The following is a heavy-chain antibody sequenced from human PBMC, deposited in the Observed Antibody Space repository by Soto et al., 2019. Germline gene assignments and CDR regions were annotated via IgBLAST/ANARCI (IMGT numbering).Heavy chain of an antibody. CDR2: IYYSGST. D-gene: IGHD1-26*01. CDR3: ARTYSGSYYDY. Sequence: SETLSLTCTVSGGSISSSSYYWGWIRQPPGKGLEWIGSIYYSGSTYYNPSLKSRVTISVDTSKNQFSLKLSSVTAADTAVYYCARTYSGSYYDYWGQGTLVTVSS. J-gene: IGHJ4*02. V-gene: IGHV4-39*01. CDR1: GGSISSSSYY.